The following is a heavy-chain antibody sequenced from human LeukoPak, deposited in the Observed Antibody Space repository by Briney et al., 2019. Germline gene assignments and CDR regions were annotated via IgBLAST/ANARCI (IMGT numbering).Heavy chain of an antibody. V-gene: IGHV3-53*01. J-gene: IGHJ4*02. CDR1: GLIVGSNY. CDR3: ARAGQYSSSPPFDY. Sequence: GSLRLSCAASGLIVGSNYMSWVRQAPGKGLEWVSVIYSGGSTYYADSVKGRFTISRDNSRNTLYLQMNSLRAEDTAVYYCARAGQYSSSPPFDYWGQGTLVTVSS. D-gene: IGHD6-6*01. CDR2: IYSGGST.